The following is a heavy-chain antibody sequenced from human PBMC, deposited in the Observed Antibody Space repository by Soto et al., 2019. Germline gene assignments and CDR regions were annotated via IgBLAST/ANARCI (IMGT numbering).Heavy chain of an antibody. Sequence: EVQLVESGGGLVKPGGSLRLSCAASGFTFSNAWMNWVRQAPGKGLEWVGRIKSKTDGGTTDYAAPVKGRFTISRDDSKNKLDLQMNSLKTEDTAVYYCTTEKSPTGTTGVWGQGTLVTVSS. CDR3: TTEKSPTGTTGV. J-gene: IGHJ4*02. V-gene: IGHV3-15*07. CDR1: GFTFSNAW. D-gene: IGHD1-1*01. CDR2: IKSKTDGGTT.